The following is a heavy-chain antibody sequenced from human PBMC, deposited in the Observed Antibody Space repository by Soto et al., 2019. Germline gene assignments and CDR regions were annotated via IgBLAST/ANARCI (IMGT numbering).Heavy chain of an antibody. Sequence: EARILESGEGLAQPGGSLKISCTASGFNFNIYAMSWVRQAPGKGLEWVSGISASATQTYYAESVKGRFAISRDNSKSTLYLQLDSLTPEDTARYYCAKPITAGGSNSWGPGTLVAVSS. D-gene: IGHD3-10*01. CDR3: AKPITAGGSNS. CDR2: ISASATQT. CDR1: GFNFNIYA. V-gene: IGHV3-23*01. J-gene: IGHJ5*02.